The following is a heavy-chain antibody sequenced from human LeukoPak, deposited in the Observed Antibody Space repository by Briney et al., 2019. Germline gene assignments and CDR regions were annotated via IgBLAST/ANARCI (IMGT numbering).Heavy chain of an antibody. CDR1: GGSISSYY. CDR3: ARVATTVVTQYYFDY. Sequence: SETLSLTCTVSGGSISSYYWSWIRQPPGKGLEWIGYIYYSGNTNYNPSLKRRVTISIDTSKNQFSLKLTSVTAADTAVYYCARVATTVVTQYYFDYWAQGTLVTVSS. J-gene: IGHJ4*02. CDR2: IYYSGNT. V-gene: IGHV4-59*01. D-gene: IGHD4-23*01.